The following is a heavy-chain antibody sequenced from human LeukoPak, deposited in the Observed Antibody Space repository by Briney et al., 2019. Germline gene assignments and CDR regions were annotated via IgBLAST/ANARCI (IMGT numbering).Heavy chain of an antibody. V-gene: IGHV1-18*01. J-gene: IGHJ4*02. CDR3: ARDRPDSYGPRPFDY. D-gene: IGHD5-18*01. CDR1: GYTFTSYG. Sequence: ASVKVSCKASGYTFTSYGISWVRQAPGQGLEWMGRISAYNGDTNYAQKLQGRVTMTTDTSTSTAYMELRSLRSDDTAVYYCARDRPDSYGPRPFDYWGQGTLVTVSS. CDR2: ISAYNGDT.